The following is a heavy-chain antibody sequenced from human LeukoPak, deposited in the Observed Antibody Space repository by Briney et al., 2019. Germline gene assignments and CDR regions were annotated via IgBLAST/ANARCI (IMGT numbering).Heavy chain of an antibody. CDR1: GFTFSSYD. CDR2: ISSSSNYI. V-gene: IGHV3-21*01. J-gene: IGHJ5*02. D-gene: IGHD2-2*01. Sequence: PGGSLRLSCAASGFTFSSYDMNWIRQAPGKGLEWVSSISSSSNYIYYADSVKGRFTISRDNAKNSLYLQMNSLSAEDTAVYYCASRSSTWYRMANWFDPWGQGTLVTVSS. CDR3: ASRSSTWYRMANWFDP.